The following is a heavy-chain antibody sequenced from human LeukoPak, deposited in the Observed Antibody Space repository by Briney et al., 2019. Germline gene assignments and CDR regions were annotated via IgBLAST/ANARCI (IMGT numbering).Heavy chain of an antibody. D-gene: IGHD3-10*01. J-gene: IGHJ4*02. CDR1: GFTFSTFA. V-gene: IGHV3-21*01. CDR2: IFPSGGEI. CDR3: ARDLMVANYFDY. Sequence: GGSLRLSCAASGFTFSTFAMIWVRQPPGNGLEWVSSIFPSGGEIHYADSVKGRFTISRDDAKNSLYLQMNSLRAEDTAVYYCARDLMVANYFDYWGRGTLVTVSS.